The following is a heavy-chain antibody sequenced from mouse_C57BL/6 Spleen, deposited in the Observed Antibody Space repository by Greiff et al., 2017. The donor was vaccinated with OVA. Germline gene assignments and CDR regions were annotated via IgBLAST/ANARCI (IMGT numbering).Heavy chain of an antibody. V-gene: IGHV1-82*01. CDR2: IYPGDGDT. CDR3: TRALGNYFDY. Sequence: QVQLQQSGPELVKPGASVKISCKASGYAFSSSWMNWVKQRPGKGLEWIGRIYPGDGDTNYNGKFKGKATLTADTSSSTAYMQLSSLTSEDSAVYFCTRALGNYFDYWGQGTTLTVSS. J-gene: IGHJ2*01. CDR1: GYAFSSSW.